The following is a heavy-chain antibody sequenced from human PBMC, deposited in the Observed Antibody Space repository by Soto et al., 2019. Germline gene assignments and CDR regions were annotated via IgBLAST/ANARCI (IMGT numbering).Heavy chain of an antibody. V-gene: IGHV3-23*01. J-gene: IGHJ6*03. CDR3: AKTPMITASYYYSDMDV. CDR2: ISGSGIST. CDR1: VFIFSTFP. Sequence: WGSLLLSCTASVFIFSTFPMNWVRQAPGRGLEWVSGISGSGISTFYAGSVKGRFTISRDNSRNTVFLDMQSLRPEDTAVYYCAKTPMITASYYYSDMDVWGQGTPVTVSS. D-gene: IGHD3-16*01.